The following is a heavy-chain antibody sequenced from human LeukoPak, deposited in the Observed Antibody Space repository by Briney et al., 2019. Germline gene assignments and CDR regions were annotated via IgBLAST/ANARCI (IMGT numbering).Heavy chain of an antibody. CDR1: GASISSYY. V-gene: IGHV4-59*01. J-gene: IGHJ3*02. D-gene: IGHD6-6*01. Sequence: PSETLSLTCTVSGASISSYYWSWIRQPPGKGLEWLGYIYYSGSTNYNPSLKSRVTISVDTSKNQFSLKLSSVTAADTAVYYCARVCRSAYSSSCEDAFDIWGQGTMVTVSS. CDR2: IYYSGST. CDR3: ARVCRSAYSSSCEDAFDI.